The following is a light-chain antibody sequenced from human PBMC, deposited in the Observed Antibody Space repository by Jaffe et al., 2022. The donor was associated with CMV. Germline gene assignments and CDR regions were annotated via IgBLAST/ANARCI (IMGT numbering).Light chain of an antibody. V-gene: IGKV1-5*03. J-gene: IGKJ1*01. Sequence: DIQMTQSPATLSASVGDRVTITCRASQSVRSWLAWYQQKPGRAPKLLVSTASSLESGVPSRFSGGGSGTQFTLTISSLQPDDFATYYCQQYHTYPWTFGQGTEVEIK. CDR2: TAS. CDR1: QSVRSW. CDR3: QQYHTYPWT.